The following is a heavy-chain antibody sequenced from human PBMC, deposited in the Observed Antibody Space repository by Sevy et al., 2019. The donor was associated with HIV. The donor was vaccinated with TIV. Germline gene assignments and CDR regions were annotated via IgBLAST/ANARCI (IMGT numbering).Heavy chain of an antibody. CDR3: AGDAAYYYDSSGLAAFDI. CDR1: GYTFTGYY. D-gene: IGHD3-22*01. V-gene: IGHV1-2*02. Sequence: ASVKVSCKASGYTFTGYYMHWVRQAPGQGLEWMGWINPNSGGTNYAQKFQGRVTMTRETSISTAYMELSRLRSDDTAVYYCAGDAAYYYDSSGLAAFDIWGQGTMVTVSS. J-gene: IGHJ3*02. CDR2: INPNSGGT.